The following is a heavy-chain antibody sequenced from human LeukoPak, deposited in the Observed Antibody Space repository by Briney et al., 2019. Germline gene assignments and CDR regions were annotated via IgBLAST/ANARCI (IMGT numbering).Heavy chain of an antibody. CDR2: ISAYNGNT. CDR3: ARVDSSADNDAFDI. D-gene: IGHD3-22*01. J-gene: IGHJ3*02. V-gene: IGHV1-18*01. Sequence: ASVKVSCKASGYTFTSYGISWVRQAPGQGLEWMGWISAYNGNTNYAQKLQGRVTMTTDTSTSTAYMELRSLRSDDTAVYYCARVDSSADNDAFDIWGQETMVTVSS. CDR1: GYTFTSYG.